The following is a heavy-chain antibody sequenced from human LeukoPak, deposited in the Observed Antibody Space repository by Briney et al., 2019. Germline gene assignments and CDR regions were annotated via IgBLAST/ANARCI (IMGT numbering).Heavy chain of an antibody. V-gene: IGHV1-2*02. Sequence: ASVKVSCKASGYTFTGYYMHWVRQASGQGLEWMGWINPNSGGTNYAQKFQGRVTMTRDTSISIAYMELSRLRSDDTAVYYCAREYYDSSGYYNYFDYWGQGTLVTVSS. J-gene: IGHJ4*02. CDR2: INPNSGGT. D-gene: IGHD3-22*01. CDR3: AREYYDSSGYYNYFDY. CDR1: GYTFTGYY.